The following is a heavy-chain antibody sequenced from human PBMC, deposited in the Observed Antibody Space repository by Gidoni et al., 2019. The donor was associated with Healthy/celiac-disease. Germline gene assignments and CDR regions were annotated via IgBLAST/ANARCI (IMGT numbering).Heavy chain of an antibody. CDR1: GGSFSGYY. Sequence: QVQLQQWGAGLLKPSETLSLTCAVYGGSFSGYYWSWIRQPPGKGLEWIGEINHSESTNYNPSLKSRVTISVDTSKNQFSLKLSSVTAADTAVYYCARGVVVVPAAFNGMDVWGQGTTVTVSS. J-gene: IGHJ6*02. V-gene: IGHV4-34*01. CDR3: ARGVVVVPAAFNGMDV. CDR2: INHSEST. D-gene: IGHD2-2*01.